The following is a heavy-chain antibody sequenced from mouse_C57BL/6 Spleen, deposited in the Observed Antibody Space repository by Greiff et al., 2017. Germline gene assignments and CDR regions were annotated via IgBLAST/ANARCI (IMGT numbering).Heavy chain of an antibody. J-gene: IGHJ1*03. Sequence: DVHLVESGGGLVKPGGSLKLSCAASGFTFSDYGMHWVRQAPEKGLEWVAYISSGSGTSYYADTVKGRFTISRDNAKNTLFLQLTSLRSEDTAMYYCARSGSSYWYFDVWGTGTTVTVAS. CDR2: ISSGSGTS. CDR3: ARSGSSYWYFDV. V-gene: IGHV5-17*01. CDR1: GFTFSDYG. D-gene: IGHD1-1*01.